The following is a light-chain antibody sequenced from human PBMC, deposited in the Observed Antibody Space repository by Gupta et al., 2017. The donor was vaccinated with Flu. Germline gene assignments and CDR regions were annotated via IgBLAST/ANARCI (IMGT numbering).Light chain of an antibody. CDR1: QSVSSRY. V-gene: IGKV3-20*01. J-gene: IGKJ2*03. CDR2: GAS. Sequence: EVLSTPSRPTLSLSPGERATLSCRASQSVSSRYLAWYQQKPGQAPRLLIYGASSRATGIPDRFSGSGSGTDFTLTISRLEPEDFAVYYCQQYGSSPLSSFGQGTKLEIK. CDR3: QQYGSSPLSS.